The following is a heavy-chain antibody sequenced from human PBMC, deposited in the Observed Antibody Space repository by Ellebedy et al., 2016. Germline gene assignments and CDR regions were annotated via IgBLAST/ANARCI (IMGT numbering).Heavy chain of an antibody. V-gene: IGHV4-61*01. CDR1: GDSVSGGNFY. CDR3: AGVRRPPPHIDY. CDR2: FYYTGTT. Sequence: SETLSLXCTVSGDSVSGGNFYWSWIRQPPGRGLEYIGHFYYTGTTNYNSSLKSRVTISGDTSKNQFSLQLSSVPAADTAVYYCAGVRRPPPHIDYWGQGTLVTVSS. J-gene: IGHJ4*02.